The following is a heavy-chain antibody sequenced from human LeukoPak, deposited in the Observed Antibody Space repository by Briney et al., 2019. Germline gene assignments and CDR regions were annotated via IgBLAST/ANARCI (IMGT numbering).Heavy chain of an antibody. V-gene: IGHV1-3*04. CDR1: GYSFANYG. CDR2: INTGNGNT. Sequence: GASVKVSCKTFGYSFANYGMHWVRQAPRQSLEWMGWINTGNGNTKSSQKFQDRVALTRDTSASTAYMELNSLSSEDTAVYYCARVPLSDASGRYYSHWGQGTLVTVSS. D-gene: IGHD3-10*01. CDR3: ARVPLSDASGRYYSH. J-gene: IGHJ1*01.